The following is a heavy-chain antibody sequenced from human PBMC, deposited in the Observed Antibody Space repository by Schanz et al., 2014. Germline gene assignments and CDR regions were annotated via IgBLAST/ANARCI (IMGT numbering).Heavy chain of an antibody. D-gene: IGHD3-9*01. Sequence: EMQLLESGGGLAQPGGSLRLSCAASGFKFTDYAMTWVRQAPGKGLEWVSHISGSSIHKNYADSVKGRFSISRDNGETSVYLQINSLRVEDTAVYYCAKHVRSLTGNDYWGQGTLXTVSS. J-gene: IGHJ4*02. CDR1: GFKFTDYA. V-gene: IGHV3-48*04. CDR2: ISGSSIHK. CDR3: AKHVRSLTGNDY.